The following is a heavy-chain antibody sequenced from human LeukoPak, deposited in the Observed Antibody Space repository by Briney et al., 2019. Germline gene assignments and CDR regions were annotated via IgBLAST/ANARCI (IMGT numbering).Heavy chain of an antibody. CDR3: ARVARDSSGYYYEPNAPFDY. D-gene: IGHD3-22*01. CDR1: GGTFSSYA. V-gene: IGHV1-69*13. Sequence: GASVKVSCKASGGTFSSYAISWVRQAPGQGLEWMGGIIPIFGTANYAQKFQGRVTITADGSTSTAYMELSSLRSEDTAVYYCARVARDSSGYYYEPNAPFDYWGQGTLVTVSS. J-gene: IGHJ4*02. CDR2: IIPIFGTA.